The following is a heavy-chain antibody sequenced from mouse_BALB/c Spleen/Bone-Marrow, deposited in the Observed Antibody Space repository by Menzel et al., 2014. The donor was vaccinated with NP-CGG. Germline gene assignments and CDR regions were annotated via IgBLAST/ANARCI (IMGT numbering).Heavy chain of an antibody. CDR1: GFDFSRYW. D-gene: IGHD2-10*02. CDR2: INPGSSTI. CDR3: ARLAVWGAMDY. V-gene: IGHV4-2*02. J-gene: IGHJ4*01. Sequence: VQLKQSGGGLVQPGGSLNLSCAASGFDFSRYWMSCARQAPGKGQEWIGEINPGSSTINYTPSLKDKFIISRDNAKNTLYQQMSKVRSEDTALYYCARLAVWGAMDYWGQGPSVTISS.